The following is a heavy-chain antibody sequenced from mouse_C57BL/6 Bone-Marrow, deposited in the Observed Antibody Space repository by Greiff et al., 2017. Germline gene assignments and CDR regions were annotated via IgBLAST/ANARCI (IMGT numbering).Heavy chain of an antibody. Sequence: QVQLQQPGAELVKPGASVKVSCKASGYTFTSYWLHWVKQRPGQGLEWIGRIHPSDSDTNYTQKFKGKATLTVDKSSSTAYMQLSSLTSEDSAVYYCAMGMEGNYLDYYAMDYWGQGTSVTVSS. J-gene: IGHJ4*01. CDR3: AMGMEGNYLDYYAMDY. D-gene: IGHD2-1*01. CDR1: GYTFTSYW. V-gene: IGHV1-74*01. CDR2: IHPSDSDT.